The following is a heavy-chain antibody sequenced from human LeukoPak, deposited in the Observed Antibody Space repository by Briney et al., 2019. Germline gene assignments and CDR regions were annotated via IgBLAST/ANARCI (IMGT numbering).Heavy chain of an antibody. CDR3: AKTLKPKVVPALFDP. CDR2: ISGSGGST. J-gene: IGHJ5*02. Sequence: GGSLRLSCAASGFTFSSYWIHWVRQAPGKGLEWVSAISGSGGSTYYADSVKGRFTISRDNSKNTLYLQMNSLRAEDTAVYYCAKTLKPKVVPALFDPWGQGTLVTVSS. V-gene: IGHV3-23*01. CDR1: GFTFSSYW. D-gene: IGHD2-2*01.